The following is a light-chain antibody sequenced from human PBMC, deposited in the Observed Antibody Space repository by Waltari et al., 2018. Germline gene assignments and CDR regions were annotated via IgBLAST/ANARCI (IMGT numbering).Light chain of an antibody. Sequence: QLVLTQSPSASASLGASIKLTCTLSSGHSSNIIAWLQQQPEKGPRYLMKVNSDGTHSKGDEIPDRFSGSSSGAERYLTISNLQSEDEADYDCQTGGHGTWVFGGGTKVTVL. J-gene: IGLJ3*02. V-gene: IGLV4-69*01. CDR1: SGHSSNI. CDR3: QTGGHGTWV. CDR2: VNSDGTH.